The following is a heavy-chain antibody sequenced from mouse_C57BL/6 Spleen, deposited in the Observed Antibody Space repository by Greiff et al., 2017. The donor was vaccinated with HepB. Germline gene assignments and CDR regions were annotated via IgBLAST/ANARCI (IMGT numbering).Heavy chain of an antibody. D-gene: IGHD2-5*01. J-gene: IGHJ3*01. V-gene: IGHV1-19*01. CDR2: INPYNGGT. CDR3: ARHYSNTWFAY. Sequence: VQLQQSGPVLVKPGASVKMSCKASGYTFTDYYMNWVKQSHGKSLEWIGVINPYNGGTSYNQKFKGKATLTVDKSSSTAYMELNSLTSEDSAVYYCARHYSNTWFAYWGQGTLVTVSA. CDR1: GYTFTDYY.